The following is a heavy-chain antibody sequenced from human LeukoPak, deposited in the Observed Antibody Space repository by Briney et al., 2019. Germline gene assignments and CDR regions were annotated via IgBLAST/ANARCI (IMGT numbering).Heavy chain of an antibody. J-gene: IGHJ4*02. CDR1: GYTFTSYD. CDR3: ARGGGYYDFWSGYSFDY. Sequence: ASVKVSCKASGYTFTSYDINGVRQATGQGLEWMGWMNPNSGNTGYAQKFQGRVTMTRNTSISTAYMELSSLRSEDAAVYYCARGGGYYDFWSGYSFDYWGQGTLVTVSS. D-gene: IGHD3-3*01. CDR2: MNPNSGNT. V-gene: IGHV1-8*01.